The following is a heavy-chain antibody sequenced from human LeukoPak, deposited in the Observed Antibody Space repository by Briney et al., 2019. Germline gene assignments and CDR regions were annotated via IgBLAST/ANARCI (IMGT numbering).Heavy chain of an antibody. CDR3: ARDNSLGDSAWWFDP. D-gene: IGHD5-12*01. CDR2: INPSGDNT. CDR1: GYTFTNNY. J-gene: IGHJ5*02. Sequence: ASVKVSCKASGYTFTNNYMHWVRQAPGQGLEWMGLINPSGDNTWYAQKFQGRVTLTRDMATSTDYMEVSSLRSEDTAVYYCARDNSLGDSAWWFDPWGRGTLVTVSS. V-gene: IGHV1-46*01.